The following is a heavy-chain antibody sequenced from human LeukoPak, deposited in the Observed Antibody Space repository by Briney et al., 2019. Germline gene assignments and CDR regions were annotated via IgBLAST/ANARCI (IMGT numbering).Heavy chain of an antibody. CDR2: VNEVGGT. V-gene: IGHV4-34*01. Sequence: PSETLSLTCAVYIDSFSNYHWNWIRQTPSKGLEWIGEVNEVGGTNISPSLRNRVILSVDTSKNHFSLRLSSVTAADTAVYYCARVPTVTFFDYWGQGTLVTVSS. D-gene: IGHD4-17*01. CDR1: IDSFSNYH. J-gene: IGHJ4*02. CDR3: ARVPTVTFFDY.